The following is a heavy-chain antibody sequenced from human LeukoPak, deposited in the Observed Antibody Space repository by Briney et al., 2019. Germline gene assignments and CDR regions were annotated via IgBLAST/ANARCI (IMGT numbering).Heavy chain of an antibody. CDR2: IRDSSGST. CDR1: VWIFINSA. J-gene: IGHJ4*02. V-gene: IGHV3-23*01. D-gene: IGHD3-10*01. CDR3: AKDFYYVSGARSWLIYYFDY. Sequence: GGSLRVSCVFSVWIFINSAMSWVRPPPGKGLEGVSSIRDSSGSTYYADSVKGRFTICRDNSKNTLYLQMNSQRVEDTALYYCAKDFYYVSGARSWLIYYFDYWGQGALVTVSS.